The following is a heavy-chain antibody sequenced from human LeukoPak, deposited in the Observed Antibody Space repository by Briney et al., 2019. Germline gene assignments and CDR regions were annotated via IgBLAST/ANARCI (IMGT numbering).Heavy chain of an antibody. CDR3: AKEGYCSSTSCPFDY. V-gene: IGHV3-23*01. J-gene: IGHJ4*02. D-gene: IGHD2-2*01. CDR1: GFTVGSNY. CDR2: ISGSGGST. Sequence: GGSLRLSCAASGFTVGSNYMSWVRQAPGKGLEWVSAISGSGGSTYYADSVKGRFTISRDNSKNTLYLQMNSLRAEDTAVYYCAKEGYCSSTSCPFDYWGQGTLVTVSS.